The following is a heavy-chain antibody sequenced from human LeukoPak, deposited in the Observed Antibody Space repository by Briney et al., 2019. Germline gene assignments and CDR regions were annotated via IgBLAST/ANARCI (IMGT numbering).Heavy chain of an antibody. CDR1: GFTFSSYA. Sequence: PGGSLRLSCAASGFTFSSYAMSWVRQAPGKGLEWVSAISGSGGSTYYADSVKGRFTISRDNSKNTLYLQMNSLRAEDTAVYYCAKLLHLRWYSAPFDYWGQGTLVTVSS. V-gene: IGHV3-23*01. CDR3: AKLLHLRWYSAPFDY. CDR2: ISGSGGST. D-gene: IGHD2-15*01. J-gene: IGHJ4*02.